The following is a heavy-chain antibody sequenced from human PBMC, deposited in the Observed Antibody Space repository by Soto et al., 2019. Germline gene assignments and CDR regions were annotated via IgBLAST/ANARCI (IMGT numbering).Heavy chain of an antibody. CDR1: GGTFSSYT. J-gene: IGHJ3*02. CDR3: AREGLHSGYDFFAFDI. CDR2: IIPILGIA. Sequence: GASVKVSCKASGGTFSSYTISWVRQAPGQGLEWMGRIIPILGIANYAQKFQGRVTITADKSTSTAYMELSSLRSEDTAVYYCAREGLHSGYDFFAFDIWGQGTMVTVSS. V-gene: IGHV1-69*04. D-gene: IGHD5-12*01.